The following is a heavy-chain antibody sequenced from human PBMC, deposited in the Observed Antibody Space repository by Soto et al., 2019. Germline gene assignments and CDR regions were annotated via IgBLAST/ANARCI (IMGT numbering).Heavy chain of an antibody. CDR3: AGVCGGDCHNGMGV. CDR2: IYYSGST. V-gene: IGHV4-31*03. Sequence: QVQLQESGPGLVKPSQTLSLTCTVSGGSISSGGYYWSWIRQHPGKGLEWIGYIYYSGSTYYNPSLKRRGTVXVXQXXIQVHLKQSSVTAADAAVYYAAGVCGGDCHNGMGVWGQGTTVTVSS. J-gene: IGHJ6*02. CDR1: GGSISSGGYY. D-gene: IGHD2-21*02.